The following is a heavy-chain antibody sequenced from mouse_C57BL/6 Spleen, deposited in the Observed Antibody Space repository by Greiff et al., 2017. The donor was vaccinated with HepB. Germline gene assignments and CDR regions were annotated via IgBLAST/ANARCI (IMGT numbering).Heavy chain of an antibody. Sequence: VQLQQPGAELVKPGASVKLSCKASGYTFTSYWMHWVKQRPGQGLEWIGMIYPNSGSTNYNEKFKSKATLTVDKSSSTAYMQLSSLTSEDSAVYYCARPFDTTVLDYWGQGTTLTVSS. CDR1: GYTFTSYW. V-gene: IGHV1-64*01. D-gene: IGHD1-1*01. J-gene: IGHJ2*01. CDR2: IYPNSGST. CDR3: ARPFDTTVLDY.